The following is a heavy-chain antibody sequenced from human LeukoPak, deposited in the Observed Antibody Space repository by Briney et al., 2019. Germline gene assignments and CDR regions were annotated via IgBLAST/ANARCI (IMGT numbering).Heavy chain of an antibody. Sequence: ASVKVSCKASGYTFTCYYMHWVRQAPGQGLEWMGRINPNSGGTNYAQKFQGRVTMTRDTSISTAYMELSRLRSDDTAVYYCARDRDYVWGSYRRTSNWFDPWGQGTLVTVSS. D-gene: IGHD3-16*02. V-gene: IGHV1-2*06. CDR3: ARDRDYVWGSYRRTSNWFDP. CDR1: GYTFTCYY. CDR2: INPNSGGT. J-gene: IGHJ5*02.